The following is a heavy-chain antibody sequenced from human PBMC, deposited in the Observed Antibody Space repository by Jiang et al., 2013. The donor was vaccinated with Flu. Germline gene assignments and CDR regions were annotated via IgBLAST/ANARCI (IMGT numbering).Heavy chain of an antibody. CDR3: AKLTDYFDSSGNFHY. CDR1: GFTFSSYA. CDR2: ISGGGGDGT. J-gene: IGHJ4*02. Sequence: VQLLESGGGLVQPGGSLRLSCAVSGFTFSSYAMSWVRQAPGKGLEWVSGISGGGGDGTYYADSVKGRFTISRDNSKNTLFLQMNTLRAEDTAVYYCAKLTDYFDSSGNFHYVGPGNPGHRPPQ. D-gene: IGHD3-22*01. V-gene: IGHV3-23*01.